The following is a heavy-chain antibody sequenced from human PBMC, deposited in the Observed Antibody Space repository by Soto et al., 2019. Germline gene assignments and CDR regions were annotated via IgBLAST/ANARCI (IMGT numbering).Heavy chain of an antibody. D-gene: IGHD5-12*01. CDR3: AKDLAMIARQDAFDI. Sequence: QVQLVESGGGVVQPGRSLRLSCAASGFTFSSYGMHWVRQAPGKGLEWVAVISYDGSSKYYADSVKGRFTSSRDNSKNALYLQMNSLRAEDTAVYYCAKDLAMIARQDAFDIWGQGTMVTVSS. V-gene: IGHV3-30*18. J-gene: IGHJ3*02. CDR1: GFTFSSYG. CDR2: ISYDGSSK.